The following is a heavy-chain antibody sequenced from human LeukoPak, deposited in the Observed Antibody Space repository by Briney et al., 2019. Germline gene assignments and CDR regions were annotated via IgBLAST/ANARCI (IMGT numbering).Heavy chain of an antibody. V-gene: IGHV4-31*03. CDR2: IYYSGST. D-gene: IGHD3-22*01. CDR1: GGPISSGGYY. J-gene: IGHJ4*02. Sequence: PSETLSLTCTVSGGPISSGGYYWSWIRQHPGKGLEWIGYIYYSGSTYYNPSLKSRVTISVDTSKNQFSLKLSSVTAADTAVYYCARVEYYYDSSGYSRPNYFDYWGQGTLVTVSS. CDR3: ARVEYYYDSSGYSRPNYFDY.